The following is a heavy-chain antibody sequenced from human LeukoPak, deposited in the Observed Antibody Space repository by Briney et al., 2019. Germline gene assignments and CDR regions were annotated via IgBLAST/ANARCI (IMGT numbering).Heavy chain of an antibody. J-gene: IGHJ6*03. V-gene: IGHV3-7*01. CDR1: GFTASSNY. D-gene: IGHD6-13*01. Sequence: GGSLRLSCAASGFTASSNYMSWVRQAPGKGLECVANIKQDGREKYYVDSGKGGFTSSRDNAKNSLYLQMNSLIAEDAAVYYCARDVSSSWYAAYYYYMDVWGKGATVTVSS. CDR3: ARDVSSSWYAAYYYYMDV. CDR2: IKQDGREK.